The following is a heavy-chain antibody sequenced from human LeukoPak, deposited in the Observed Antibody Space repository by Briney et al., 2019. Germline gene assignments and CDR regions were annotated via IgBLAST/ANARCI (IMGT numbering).Heavy chain of an antibody. Sequence: SETLSHTCAVYGASFRGYYWSWVRPPPGKGLEWIGEIDHSGTTYYNPSLKSRVTISIDTSKNQFSLNLRSVTAADTAVYYCARERLTVSTLVKYYYAMDVWGQGTTVTVSS. D-gene: IGHD3-10*01. CDR1: GASFRGYY. J-gene: IGHJ6*02. CDR3: ARERLTVSTLVKYYYAMDV. CDR2: IDHSGTT. V-gene: IGHV4-34*01.